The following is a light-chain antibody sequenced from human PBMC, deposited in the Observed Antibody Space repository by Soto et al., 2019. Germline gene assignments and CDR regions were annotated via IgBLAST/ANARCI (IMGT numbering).Light chain of an antibody. Sequence: EIVLTQSPGTLALSPGDRATISCRASQSVSSNYLAWHQQKPGQAPRLLIYGASSRATGIPDRFSGSGSGTDFTLTISRLEPEDFAVYYCQHYNTYPWTFGQGTKV. V-gene: IGKV3-20*01. CDR3: QHYNTYPWT. CDR2: GAS. CDR1: QSVSSNY. J-gene: IGKJ1*01.